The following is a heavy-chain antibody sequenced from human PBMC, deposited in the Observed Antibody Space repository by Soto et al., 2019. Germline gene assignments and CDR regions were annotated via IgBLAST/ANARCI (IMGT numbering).Heavy chain of an antibody. Sequence: GGSRRRSWAASGFTFSSYVMSWVRQAPGKGLEWVSAISGSGGSTYYADSVKGRFTISRDNSKNTLYLQMNSLRAEDTAVYYCAKKVRSGELRFLEWLLQPDYWGQGTLVTVSS. D-gene: IGHD3-3*01. V-gene: IGHV3-23*01. CDR2: ISGSGGST. CDR3: AKKVRSGELRFLEWLLQPDY. J-gene: IGHJ4*02. CDR1: GFTFSSYV.